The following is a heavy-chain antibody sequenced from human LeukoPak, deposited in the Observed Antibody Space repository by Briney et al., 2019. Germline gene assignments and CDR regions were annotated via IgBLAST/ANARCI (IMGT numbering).Heavy chain of an antibody. CDR2: ISSSSSTI. V-gene: IGHV3-48*01. Sequence: GGSVRLSCAASGFTVSSNYMSWVRQAPGKGLEWVSYISSSSSTIYYADSVKGRFTISRDNAKNSLYLQMDSLRAEDTAVYYCARDQSLRFLEWLIQWGQGTLVTVSS. CDR3: ARDQSLRFLEWLIQ. CDR1: GFTVSSNY. D-gene: IGHD3-3*01. J-gene: IGHJ4*02.